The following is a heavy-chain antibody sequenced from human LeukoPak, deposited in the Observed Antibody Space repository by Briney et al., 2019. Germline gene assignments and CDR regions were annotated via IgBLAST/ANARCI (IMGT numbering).Heavy chain of an antibody. CDR2: IKQEGSAK. J-gene: IGHJ4*02. D-gene: IGHD6-19*01. CDR1: GFTFSSYW. Sequence: GGSLRLSCAASGFTFSSYWMSWVRQAPGKGLEWVANIKQEGSAKYYVDSVKGRFTISRDNAKNSLYLQMNSLRAEDTAVYYCARDEPLQWLAPFDYWGQGTLVTVSS. CDR3: ARDEPLQWLAPFDY. V-gene: IGHV3-7*01.